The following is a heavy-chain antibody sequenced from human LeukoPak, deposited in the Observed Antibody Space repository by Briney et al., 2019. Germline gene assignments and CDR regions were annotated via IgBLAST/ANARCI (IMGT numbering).Heavy chain of an antibody. J-gene: IGHJ5*02. CDR1: GYTFTSYG. V-gene: IGHV1-18*01. CDR2: ISAYNGNT. CDR3: ARGSVAVDPSGWFDP. Sequence: ASVKVSCKASGYTFTSYGISWVRQAPGQGLEWMGWISAYNGNTNYAQKLQGRVTMTTDTSTSTAYMELRSLRSDGTAVYYCARGSVAVDPSGWFDPWGQGTLVTVSS. D-gene: IGHD6-19*01.